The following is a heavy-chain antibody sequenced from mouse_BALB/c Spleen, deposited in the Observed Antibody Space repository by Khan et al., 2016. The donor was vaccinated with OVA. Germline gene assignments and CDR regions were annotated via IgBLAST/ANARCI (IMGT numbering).Heavy chain of an antibody. Sequence: VQLKESGPGLVKPSQSLSLTCTVTGYSITSDYAWNWIRQFPGNKLEWMGYINYSGATSYLPSLKSRISITRDTSKNQFFLQLNSVTTEDSATYYCARWFTYWGQGILVTVS. V-gene: IGHV3-2*02. J-gene: IGHJ3*01. CDR2: INYSGAT. CDR1: GYSITSDYA. CDR3: ARWFTY.